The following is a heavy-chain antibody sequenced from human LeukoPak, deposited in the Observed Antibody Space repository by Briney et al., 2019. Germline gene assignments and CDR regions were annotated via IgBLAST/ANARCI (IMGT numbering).Heavy chain of an antibody. Sequence: PSETLSLTCTVSGGSMNSYYWSWIRQPPGKGLEWIGYIYHTGSTNYNPSLKSRVTISLDTSKNHFSLKVSSVTAADTAVYYCARVSLGYPNPSVDYWGQGTLVTVSS. D-gene: IGHD2-15*01. J-gene: IGHJ4*02. CDR1: GGSMNSYY. CDR2: IYHTGST. V-gene: IGHV4-59*01. CDR3: ARVSLGYPNPSVDY.